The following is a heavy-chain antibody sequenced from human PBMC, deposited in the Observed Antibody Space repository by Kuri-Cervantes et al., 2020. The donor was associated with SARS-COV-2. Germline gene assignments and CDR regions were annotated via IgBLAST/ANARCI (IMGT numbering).Heavy chain of an antibody. CDR2: LRQDGRDT. CDR1: GFTFSSFW. Sequence: GEALKISCAASGFTFSSFWMTWVRQAPGKGLDWVANLRQDGRDTYYGDSVKGRFTISRDNNKNSLYLQMDSLTAEDTAVYYCARYCTSISCESAIDFWGQGTLVTVSS. D-gene: IGHD2-2*01. CDR3: ARYCTSISCESAIDF. J-gene: IGHJ4*02. V-gene: IGHV3-7*03.